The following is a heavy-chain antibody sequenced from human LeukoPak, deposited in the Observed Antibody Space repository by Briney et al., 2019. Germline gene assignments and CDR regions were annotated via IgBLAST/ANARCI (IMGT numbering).Heavy chain of an antibody. CDR2: INPNSGGT. CDR1: GYTFTGYY. V-gene: IGHV1-2*02. CDR3: ARDGAFGTANDAFDI. D-gene: IGHD3-16*01. Sequence: GASVKVSCKASGYTFTGYYMHWVRQAPGQRLEWMGWINPNSGGTNYAQKFQGRVTMTRDTSISTAYMELSRLRSDDTAVYYCARDGAFGTANDAFDIWGQGTMVTVSS. J-gene: IGHJ3*02.